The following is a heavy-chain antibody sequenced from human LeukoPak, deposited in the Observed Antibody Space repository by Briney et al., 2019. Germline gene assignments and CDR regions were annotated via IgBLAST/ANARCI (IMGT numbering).Heavy chain of an antibody. CDR2: INPNSGGT. Sequence: EASVKVSCKASGYTFTGYYMHWVRQAPGQGLEWMGWINPNSGGTNYAQKFQGRVTITRDTSISTAYMELSRLRSDDTAVYYCARAFIAAAGTGGYWGQGTLVTVSS. D-gene: IGHD6-13*01. CDR1: GYTFTGYY. J-gene: IGHJ4*02. CDR3: ARAFIAAAGTGGY. V-gene: IGHV1-2*02.